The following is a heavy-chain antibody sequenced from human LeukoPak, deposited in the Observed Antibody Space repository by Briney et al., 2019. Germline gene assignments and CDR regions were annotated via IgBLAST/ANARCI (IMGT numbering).Heavy chain of an antibody. CDR3: ARGLSGPYYYYYMDV. V-gene: IGHV1-18*01. Sequence: ASVKVSCKASGYSFTTYGINWVRQAPGQGLEWMGWMSGYNGNPNYAEKFQGRVTMTTDTSTGTAYMELRSLSSDDTAVYYCARGLSGPYYYYYMDVWGKGTTVTVSS. CDR2: MSGYNGNP. D-gene: IGHD2-15*01. J-gene: IGHJ6*03. CDR1: GYSFTTYG.